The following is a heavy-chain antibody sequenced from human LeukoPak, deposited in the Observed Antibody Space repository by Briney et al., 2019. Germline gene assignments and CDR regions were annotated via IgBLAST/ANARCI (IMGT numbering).Heavy chain of an antibody. Sequence: PGGSLRLSCAASGFTFSSYAMSWVRQAPGKGLEWVSAISGSGGSTYYADSVKGRFTISRDNSKNTLYLQMNSLRAEDTAVYYCAKLPEKYSYGYFYFDYWGQGTLVTVSS. J-gene: IGHJ4*02. D-gene: IGHD5-18*01. CDR1: GFTFSSYA. CDR3: AKLPEKYSYGYFYFDY. V-gene: IGHV3-23*01. CDR2: ISGSGGST.